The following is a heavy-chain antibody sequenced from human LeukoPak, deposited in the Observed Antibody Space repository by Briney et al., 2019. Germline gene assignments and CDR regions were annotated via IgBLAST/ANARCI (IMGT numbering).Heavy chain of an antibody. CDR3: ASTTRRGYSYGSLDY. V-gene: IGHV4-59*01. CDR2: IYYSGST. J-gene: IGHJ4*02. Sequence: SETLSLTCTVSGGSISSYYWSWIRQPPGKGLEWIGYIYYSGSTNYNPSLKSRVTISVDTSKNQFSLKLSSVTAADTAVYYCASTTRRGYSYGSLDYWGQGTLVTVSS. D-gene: IGHD5-18*01. CDR1: GGSISSYY.